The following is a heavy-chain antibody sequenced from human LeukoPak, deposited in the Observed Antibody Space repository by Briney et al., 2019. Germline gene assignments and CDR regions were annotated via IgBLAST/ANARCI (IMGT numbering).Heavy chain of an antibody. V-gene: IGHV3-11*01. CDR1: GFTFSDYY. CDR3: ARKVSGGWFDP. D-gene: IGHD3-16*01. CDR2: ISSSGSTI. J-gene: IGHJ5*02. Sequence: GGSLRLSCAASGFTFSDYYMSWIRQAPRKGLEWVSYISSSGSTIYYADSVKGRFTTSRDNAKNSLYLQMNSLRAEDTAVYYCARKVSGGWFDPWGQGTLVTVSS.